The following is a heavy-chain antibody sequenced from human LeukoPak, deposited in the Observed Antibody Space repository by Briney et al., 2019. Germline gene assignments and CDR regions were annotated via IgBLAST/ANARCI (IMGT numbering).Heavy chain of an antibody. CDR1: GGSFSGYC. J-gene: IGHJ4*02. Sequence: SETLSLTCAVYGGSFSGYCWSWIRQPPGKGLEWIGEINHSGSTNYNPSLKSRVTISVDTSKNQFSLKLSSVTAADTAVYYCARGVGNILTGYSLDYWGQGTLVTVSS. V-gene: IGHV4-34*01. CDR2: INHSGST. CDR3: ARGVGNILTGYSLDY. D-gene: IGHD3-9*01.